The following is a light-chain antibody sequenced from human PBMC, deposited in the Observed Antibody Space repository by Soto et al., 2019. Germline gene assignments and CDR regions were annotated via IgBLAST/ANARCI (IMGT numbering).Light chain of an antibody. Sequence: EVLLTQSPGTLSLSPGERATLSCRASQSVSSSYLAWYQQKPGQAPRLLMYGTSSRATGIPDRFSGSGSGTDFTLTISSLEPEDFAVYYCQQYGSSPFTFGPGTKVDIK. CDR1: QSVSSSY. J-gene: IGKJ3*01. CDR3: QQYGSSPFT. V-gene: IGKV3-20*01. CDR2: GTS.